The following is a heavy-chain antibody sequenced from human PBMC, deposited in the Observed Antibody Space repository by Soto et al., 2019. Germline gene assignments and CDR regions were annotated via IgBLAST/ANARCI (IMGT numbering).Heavy chain of an antibody. D-gene: IGHD1-26*01. CDR3: GKERWEGSGMDV. Sequence: EVQLLESGGGLVQPGGSLRLSCAASGFTFSSYAMSWARQAPGKGLEWVSTISASGGSTYYADSVTGRFTISRDNAKNTLYLQMNRRRAEGPAVCYCGKERWEGSGMDVWGQGTTVTVS. V-gene: IGHV3-23*01. CDR1: GFTFSSYA. J-gene: IGHJ6*02. CDR2: ISASGGST.